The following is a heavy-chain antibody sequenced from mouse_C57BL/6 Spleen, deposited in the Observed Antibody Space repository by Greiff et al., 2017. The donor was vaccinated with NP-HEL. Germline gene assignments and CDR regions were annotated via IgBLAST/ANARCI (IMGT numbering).Heavy chain of an antibody. J-gene: IGHJ1*03. CDR3: ARRDYGSSLDV. CDR1: GYTFTSYG. Sequence: LVESGAELARPGASVKLSCKASGYTFTSYGISWVKQRTGQGLEWIGEIYPRSGNTYYNEKFKGKATLTADKSSSTAYMELRSLTSEDSAVYFCARRDYGSSLDVWGTGTTVTVSS. CDR2: IYPRSGNT. V-gene: IGHV1-81*01. D-gene: IGHD1-1*01.